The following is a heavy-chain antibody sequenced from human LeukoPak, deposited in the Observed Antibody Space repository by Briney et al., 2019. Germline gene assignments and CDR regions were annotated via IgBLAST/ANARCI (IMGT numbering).Heavy chain of an antibody. CDR2: IYYSGST. CDR3: ARQGAYYDFWSGSCALIDY. Sequence: SETLSLTCTVSGGSISSGDYYWSWIRQPPGKGLEWIGSIYYSGSTYYNPSLKSRVTISVDTSKNQFSLKLSSVTAADTAVYYCARQGAYYDFWSGSCALIDYWGQGTLVTVSS. J-gene: IGHJ4*02. CDR1: GGSISSGDYY. D-gene: IGHD3-3*01. V-gene: IGHV4-39*01.